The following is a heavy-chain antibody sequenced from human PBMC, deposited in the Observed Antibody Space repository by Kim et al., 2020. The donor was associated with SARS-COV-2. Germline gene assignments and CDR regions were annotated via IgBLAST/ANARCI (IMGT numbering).Heavy chain of an antibody. CDR3: ARDRGDIVVVPAAINAFDP. CDR2: ISAYNGNT. J-gene: IGHJ5*02. D-gene: IGHD2-2*01. Sequence: ASVKVSCKASGYTFTSYGISWVRQAPGQGLEWMGWISAYNGNTNYAQKLQGRVTMTTDTSTSTAYMELRSLRSDDTAVYYCARDRGDIVVVPAAINAFDPWGQGPRVTVSS. CDR1: GYTFTSYG. V-gene: IGHV1-18*01.